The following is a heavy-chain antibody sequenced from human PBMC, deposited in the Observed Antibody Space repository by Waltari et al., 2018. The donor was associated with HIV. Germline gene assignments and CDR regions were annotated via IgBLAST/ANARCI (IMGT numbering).Heavy chain of an antibody. V-gene: IGHV4-39*01. CDR1: GGSTSSSSYY. Sequence: QLQLQESGPGLVKPSETLSLTCTVPGGSTSSSSYYWGWIRQPPGKGLEWIGSIYYSGSTYYNPSLKSRVTISVDTSKNQFSLKLSSVTAADTAVYYCARHSLTYYYDSSGYSVAFDYWGQGTLVTVSS. D-gene: IGHD3-22*01. J-gene: IGHJ4*02. CDR2: IYYSGST. CDR3: ARHSLTYYYDSSGYSVAFDY.